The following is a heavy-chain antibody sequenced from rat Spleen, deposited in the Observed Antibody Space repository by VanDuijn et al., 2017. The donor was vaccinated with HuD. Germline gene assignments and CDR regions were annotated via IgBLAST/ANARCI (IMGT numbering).Heavy chain of an antibody. CDR2: ISYEGSTT. CDR3: ARHGVNYGAYNWFAY. V-gene: IGHV5-22*01. J-gene: IGHJ3*01. CDR1: GFTFNNYW. Sequence: EVQLVETGGGLVQPGRSLKLSCVASGFTFNNYWMTWIRQAPKKGLEWVASISYEGSTTHYGDSVKGRFTISRDSAESTLYLQMNSLSSEDTATYYCARHGVNYGAYNWFAYWGQGTLVTVSS. D-gene: IGHD1-11*01.